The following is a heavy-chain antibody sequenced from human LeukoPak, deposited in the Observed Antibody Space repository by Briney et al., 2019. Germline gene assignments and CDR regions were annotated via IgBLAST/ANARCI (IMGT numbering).Heavy chain of an antibody. CDR3: ARVGQQLVDY. V-gene: IGHV3-21*03. CDR1: GFTFSSYS. CDR2: ISSSSSYI. J-gene: IGHJ4*02. D-gene: IGHD6-13*01. Sequence: GGSLRLSCAASGFTFSSYSMNWVRQAPGKGLEWVSSISSSSSYIYYADSVKGRFTISRDNAKNSLYLQMNSLGAEDTAVYYCARVGQQLVDYWGQGTLVTVSS.